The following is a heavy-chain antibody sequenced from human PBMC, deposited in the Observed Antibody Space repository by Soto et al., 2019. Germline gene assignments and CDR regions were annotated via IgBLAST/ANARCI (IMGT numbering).Heavy chain of an antibody. CDR2: ISAYNGNT. Sequence: ASVKVSCKASGYTFTSYGISWVRQAPGQGLEWMGWISAYNGNTNYAQKLQGRVTMTTDTSTSTAYMELRSLRSDDTAVYYCARVERIVVVPAAIHWFDPWGQGTLVTVSS. D-gene: IGHD2-2*01. CDR3: ARVERIVVVPAAIHWFDP. CDR1: GYTFTSYG. J-gene: IGHJ5*02. V-gene: IGHV1-18*01.